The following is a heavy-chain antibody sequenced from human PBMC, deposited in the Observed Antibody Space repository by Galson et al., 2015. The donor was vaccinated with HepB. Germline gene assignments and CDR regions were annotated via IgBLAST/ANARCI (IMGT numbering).Heavy chain of an antibody. CDR3: ARVRGRSGYGRVGSFDH. CDR1: GFTVSSNY. D-gene: IGHD5-12*01. J-gene: IGHJ4*02. CDR2: IYSGASA. Sequence: SLRLSCAASGFTVSSNYMTWVRQAPGKGLECVSVIYSGASAYHADSVKGRFTISRDYSKHTVYLQMNSLRAEDTAVYYCARVRGRSGYGRVGSFDHWGQGTLVTVSS. V-gene: IGHV3-53*01.